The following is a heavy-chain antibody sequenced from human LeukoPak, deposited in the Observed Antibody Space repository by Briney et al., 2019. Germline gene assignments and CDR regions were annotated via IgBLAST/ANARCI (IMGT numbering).Heavy chain of an antibody. J-gene: IGHJ6*02. CDR2: INHNGNVN. Sequence: GGSLRLSCAASGFTFSSYWMNWARQAPGKGLEWVASINHNGNVNYYVDSVKGRFTISRDNSKNRLYLQMNSLRAEDTAVYYCAKDRLYYYDSSGYYYYYGMDVWGQGTTVTVSS. CDR3: AKDRLYYYDSSGYYYYYGMDV. V-gene: IGHV3-7*01. D-gene: IGHD3-22*01. CDR1: GFTFSSYW.